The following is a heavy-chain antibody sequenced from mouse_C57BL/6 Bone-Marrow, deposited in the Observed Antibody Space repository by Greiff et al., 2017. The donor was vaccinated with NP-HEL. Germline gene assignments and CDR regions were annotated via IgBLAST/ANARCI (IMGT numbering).Heavy chain of an antibody. Sequence: QVQLPHPCSSLSIPFASFNISCKSSFYTFTIYTIHCLKQSPVQGLEWIGYINPSSGYTKYNQKFKDKATLTADKSSSTAYMQLSSLTSEDSAVYYCAIPGTAWFAYWGQGTLVTVSA. D-gene: IGHD4-1*01. CDR3: AIPGTAWFAY. V-gene: IGHV1-4*01. CDR2: INPSSGYT. J-gene: IGHJ3*01. CDR1: FYTFTIYT.